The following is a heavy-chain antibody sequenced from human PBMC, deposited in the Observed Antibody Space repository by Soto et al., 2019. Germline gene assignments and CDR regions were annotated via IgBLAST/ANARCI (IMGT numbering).Heavy chain of an antibody. J-gene: IGHJ6*02. V-gene: IGHV4-38-2*01. D-gene: IGHD3-10*01. Sequence: SETLSLTCAVSGYSISSGYYWGWIRQPPGKGLEWIGSIHHSGSTYYNPSLKSRVTISVDTSKNQFSLKLSSVTAADTAVYYCARSGGPGYYYYYGMDVWGQGTTVTVSS. CDR1: GYSISSGYY. CDR2: IHHSGST. CDR3: ARSGGPGYYYYYGMDV.